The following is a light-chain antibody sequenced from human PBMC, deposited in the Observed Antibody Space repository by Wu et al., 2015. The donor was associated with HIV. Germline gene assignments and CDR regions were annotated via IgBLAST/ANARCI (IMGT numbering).Light chain of an antibody. CDR3: QQYGSSPYS. CDR1: QSVRSSF. Sequence: EIVLTQSPGTLSLSPGERATLSCGASQSVRSSFLAWYQQKPGQSPRLLIHDASKRATGIPERFSGSGSGTDFTLTISRLEPEDFAVYYCQQYGSSPYSFGQGTKLEIK. V-gene: IGKV3-20*01. J-gene: IGKJ2*03. CDR2: DAS.